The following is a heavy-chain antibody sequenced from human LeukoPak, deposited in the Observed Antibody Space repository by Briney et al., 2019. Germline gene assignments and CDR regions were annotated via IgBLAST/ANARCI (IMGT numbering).Heavy chain of an antibody. CDR3: AKDFSGSYSGFDY. V-gene: IGHV3-9*01. D-gene: IGHD1-26*01. Sequence: GRSLRLSCAASGFTFDDYAMHWVRQAPGKGLEWVSGISWNSGSIGYADSVKGRFTISRDNAKNSLYLQMNSLRAEDTALYYCAKDFSGSYSGFDYWGQGTLVTVSS. CDR2: ISWNSGSI. J-gene: IGHJ4*02. CDR1: GFTFDDYA.